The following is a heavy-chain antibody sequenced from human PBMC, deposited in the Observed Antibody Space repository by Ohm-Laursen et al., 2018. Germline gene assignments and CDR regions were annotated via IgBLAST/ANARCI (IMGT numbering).Heavy chain of an antibody. CDR1: GFTVSSNY. J-gene: IGHJ6*02. CDR3: AREGPILVRGEYGMDV. CDR2: IYSGGST. Sequence: LSLTCAASGFTVSSNYMSWVRQAPGKGLEWVSVIYSGGSTYYADSVKGRFTISRDNSKNSLYLQMNSLRAEDTAVYYCAREGPILVRGEYGMDVWGQGTTVTVS. D-gene: IGHD3-10*01. V-gene: IGHV3-53*01.